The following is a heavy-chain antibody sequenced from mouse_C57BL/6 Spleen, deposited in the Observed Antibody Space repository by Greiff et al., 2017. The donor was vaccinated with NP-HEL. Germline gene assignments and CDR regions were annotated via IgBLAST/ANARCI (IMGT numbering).Heavy chain of an antibody. CDR1: GYTFTSYW. CDR2: IDPNSGGT. V-gene: IGHV1-72*01. Sequence: QVHVKQSGAELVKPGASVKLSCKASGYTFTSYWMHWVKQRPGRGLEWIGRIDPNSGGTKYNEKFKSKATLTVDKPSSTAYMQLSSLTSEDSAVYYCAREDSNYVGAMDYWGQGTSVTVSS. J-gene: IGHJ4*01. D-gene: IGHD2-5*01. CDR3: AREDSNYVGAMDY.